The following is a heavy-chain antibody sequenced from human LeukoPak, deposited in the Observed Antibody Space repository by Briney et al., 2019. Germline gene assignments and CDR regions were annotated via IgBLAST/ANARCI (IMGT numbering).Heavy chain of an antibody. Sequence: GGSLRLSCAASGFTFSSYAMHWVRQAPGKGLEWVAVIPYDGSNKYYADSVKGRFTISRDNSKNTLYLQMNSLRAEDTAVYYCARVGVDVVVVAATQLGYYGMDVWGQGTTVTVSS. CDR2: IPYDGSNK. J-gene: IGHJ6*02. V-gene: IGHV3-30*04. CDR3: ARVGVDVVVVAATQLGYYGMDV. CDR1: GFTFSSYA. D-gene: IGHD2-15*01.